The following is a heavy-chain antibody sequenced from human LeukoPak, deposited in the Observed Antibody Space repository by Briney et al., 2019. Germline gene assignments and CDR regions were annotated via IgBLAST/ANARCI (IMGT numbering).Heavy chain of an antibody. D-gene: IGHD1-14*01. J-gene: IGHJ4*02. CDR2: ISYDGSNK. CDR1: GFTFRSDG. Sequence: PGRSLRLSCAASGFTFRSDGMHWVRQAPGKGVGRVAVISYDGSNKYYADSVKGRFTISRDNSKNTLYLQMNSLRAEDTAVYYCAMKTTSYFDYWGQGTLVTVSS. V-gene: IGHV3-30*03. CDR3: AMKTTSYFDY.